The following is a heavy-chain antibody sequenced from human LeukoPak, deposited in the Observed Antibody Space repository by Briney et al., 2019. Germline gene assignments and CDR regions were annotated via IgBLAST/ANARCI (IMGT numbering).Heavy chain of an antibody. CDR2: ISTYNGNT. V-gene: IGHV1-18*01. Sequence: ASVKVSCKASGSTFTAGQGLEWMGWISTYNGNTNYAQQLQGRVTMTTDTSTNTAYIELTSLRSDDTAVYYCAKAPNYSGSGSPLFDYWGQGTLVTVSS. CDR1: GSTFTA. D-gene: IGHD3-10*01. J-gene: IGHJ4*02. CDR3: AKAPNYSGSGSPLFDY.